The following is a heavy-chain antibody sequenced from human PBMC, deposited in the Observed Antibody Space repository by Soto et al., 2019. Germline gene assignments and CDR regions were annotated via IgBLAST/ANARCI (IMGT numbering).Heavy chain of an antibody. D-gene: IGHD1-1*01. CDR2: ISPDGGGT. CDR1: GYTFTTYY. CDR3: AREPATAKPEGVDF. Sequence: QVQLVQSGAEVKKPGASVKVSCKASGYTFTTYYMHWVRQAPGQGLEWMGIISPDGGGTKYAPKFQGGVTMTRDTSITTAYMELSRLRSGDTAVYYCAREPATAKPEGVDFWGQGTLVTVSS. V-gene: IGHV1-2*02. J-gene: IGHJ4*02.